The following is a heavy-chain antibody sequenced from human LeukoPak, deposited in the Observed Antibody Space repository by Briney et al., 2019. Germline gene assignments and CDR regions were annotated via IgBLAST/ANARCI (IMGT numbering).Heavy chain of an antibody. CDR2: IYYSGST. CDR3: AREQEDYCSGGSCYNFDY. V-gene: IGHV4-59*12. Sequence: SETLSLTCTVSGGSISSYYWNWIRQPPGKGLEWIGYIYYSGSTNYSPSLKSRVTMSVDTSKNQFSLNLTSVTAADTAVYYCAREQEDYCSGGSCYNFDYWGQGTLVTVSS. CDR1: GGSISSYY. D-gene: IGHD2-15*01. J-gene: IGHJ4*02.